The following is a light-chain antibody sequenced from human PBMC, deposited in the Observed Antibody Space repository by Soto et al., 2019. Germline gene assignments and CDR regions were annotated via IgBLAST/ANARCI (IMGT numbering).Light chain of an antibody. CDR2: GAS. CDR1: QSVSSSY. Sequence: EIVLTQSPGTLSLSPGERATLSCRASQSVSSSYLAWYQQKPGQAPRLLIYGASSRATGIPDRFSGSGSGTYFPLTISRLEPEDFAVYYCQQYGSSPTFGQGTKVETK. J-gene: IGKJ1*01. CDR3: QQYGSSPT. V-gene: IGKV3-20*01.